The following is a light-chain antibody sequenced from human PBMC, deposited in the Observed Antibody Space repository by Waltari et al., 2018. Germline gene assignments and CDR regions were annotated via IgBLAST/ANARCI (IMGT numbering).Light chain of an antibody. CDR3: FSYAGSNSFD. J-gene: IGLJ2*01. CDR2: DVS. V-gene: IGLV2-23*02. CDR1: SNDLGSYNF. Sequence: QSALTQPASVSGSPGQSITVSCTGTSNDLGSYNFVSWYQQHPGRAPKLMIYDVSERPLGVSNRFSGSKSGNTASLTISGLQAEDEADYYCFSYAGSNSFDFGGGTKRTVL.